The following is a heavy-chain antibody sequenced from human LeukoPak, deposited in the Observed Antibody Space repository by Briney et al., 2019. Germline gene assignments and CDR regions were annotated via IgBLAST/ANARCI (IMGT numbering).Heavy chain of an antibody. D-gene: IGHD3-22*01. Sequence: SETLSLTCTLSGGSISPYDWSWIRQPPGRRLEWIGYIYYSGSTNYNPCLKSRVTMSVDTSKNQFSLKVNSVTAADTAVYYCARATSTGYFYFDSWGQGTLVTVSS. V-gene: IGHV4-59*01. CDR3: ARATSTGYFYFDS. CDR1: GGSISPYD. CDR2: IYYSGST. J-gene: IGHJ4*02.